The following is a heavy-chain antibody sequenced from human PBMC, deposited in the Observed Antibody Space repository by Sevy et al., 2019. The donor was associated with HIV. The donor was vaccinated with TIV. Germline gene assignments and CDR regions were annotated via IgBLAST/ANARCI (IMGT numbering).Heavy chain of an antibody. D-gene: IGHD3-10*01. CDR2: ISFDRSNK. Sequence: GGSLRLSCAASGFNFITYAMHWVRQAPGKGLEWVAVISFDRSNKYYADSVKGRFTISRDNSKNTQYLQMNSLRAEDTAVYYCARDRDENKLWFGELSKVTMDVWGQGTTVTVSS. CDR3: ARDRDENKLWFGELSKVTMDV. CDR1: GFNFITYA. V-gene: IGHV3-30*04. J-gene: IGHJ6*02.